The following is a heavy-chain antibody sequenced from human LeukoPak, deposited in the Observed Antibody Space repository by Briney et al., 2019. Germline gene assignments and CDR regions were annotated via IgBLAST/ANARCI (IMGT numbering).Heavy chain of an antibody. CDR2: IYTSGST. D-gene: IGHD3-10*01. Sequence: PSETLSLTCTVSGGSISNYYWSWIRQPAGKGLEWIGRIYTSGSTNYNPSLKSRVTISVDTSKNQFSLKLSSVTAADTAVYYCARERYGSGSYYFDYWGQGTLVTVSS. V-gene: IGHV4-4*07. CDR1: GGSISNYY. J-gene: IGHJ4*02. CDR3: ARERYGSGSYYFDY.